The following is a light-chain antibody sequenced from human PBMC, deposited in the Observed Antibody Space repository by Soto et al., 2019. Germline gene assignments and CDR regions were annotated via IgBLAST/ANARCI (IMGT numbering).Light chain of an antibody. J-gene: IGKJ1*01. Sequence: EIVLTQSPGTLSLSPGERATLSYRASQSVSNNYLAWYQQKPGQAPRLLISDASYRATGIPARFSGSGSGTDFTLTISSLEPEDVVVYYCQQRNSGWTFGRGTKVDI. V-gene: IGKV3-11*01. CDR3: QQRNSGWT. CDR2: DAS. CDR1: QSVSNNY.